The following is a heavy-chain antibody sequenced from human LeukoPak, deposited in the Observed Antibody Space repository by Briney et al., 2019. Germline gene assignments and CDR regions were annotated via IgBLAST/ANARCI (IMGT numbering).Heavy chain of an antibody. CDR2: ISYDGSNK. D-gene: IGHD2-2*02. CDR3: AKDHLVVPAAIPTYYYYYMDV. V-gene: IGHV3-30-3*01. Sequence: RGSLRLSCAASGFTLSSYAMHWVRQAPGKGLEWVAVISYDGSNKYYADSVKGRFTISRDNSKNTLYLQMNSLRAEDTAVYYCAKDHLVVPAAIPTYYYYYMDVWGKGTTVTVSS. CDR1: GFTLSSYA. J-gene: IGHJ6*03.